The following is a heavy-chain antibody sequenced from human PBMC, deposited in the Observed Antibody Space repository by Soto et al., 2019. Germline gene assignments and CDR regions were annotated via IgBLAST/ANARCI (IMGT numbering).Heavy chain of an antibody. CDR1: GGTFSTYS. Sequence: QVQLVQSGAEVKKPGSSVKVSCKDSGGTFSTYSMFWVRQAPGQGLEWMGRIIPMLGVRNYAQRFQDRVTIIADKSTDTVHMELSSLRSEETALYYCTIGSWSGEVFDIWGQGTMVTVSS. J-gene: IGHJ3*02. CDR2: IIPMLGVR. D-gene: IGHD2-21*01. CDR3: TIGSWSGEVFDI. V-gene: IGHV1-69*02.